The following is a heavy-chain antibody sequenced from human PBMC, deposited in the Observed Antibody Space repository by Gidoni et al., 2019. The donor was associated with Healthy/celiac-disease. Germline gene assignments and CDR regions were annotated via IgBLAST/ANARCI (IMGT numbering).Heavy chain of an antibody. CDR2: IKQDGSEK. V-gene: IGHV3-7*01. CDR1: AFTFSSDW. D-gene: IGHD6-19*01. CDR3: ARGGQWLFSSFDY. Sequence: DVQLVESGGGLVQPGGSRSLSCAAPAFTFSSDWMSWVRQAPGKGLEWVANIKQDGSEKYYVDSVKGRFTISRDNAKNSLYLQMNSLRAEDTAVYYCARGGQWLFSSFDYWGQGTLVTVSS. J-gene: IGHJ4*02.